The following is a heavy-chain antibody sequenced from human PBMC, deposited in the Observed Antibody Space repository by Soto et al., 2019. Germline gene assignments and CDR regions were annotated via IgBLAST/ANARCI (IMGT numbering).Heavy chain of an antibody. CDR3: ARMNWEDAFDI. J-gene: IGHJ3*02. Sequence: PSETLSLTCTVSGGSISSYYWSWIRQPPGKGLEWIGYIYYSGSTNYNPSLKSRVTISVDTSKNQFSLKLSSVTAADTAVYYCARMNWEDAFDIWGQGTMVTVSS. CDR2: IYYSGST. CDR1: GGSISSYY. D-gene: IGHD1-26*01. V-gene: IGHV4-59*12.